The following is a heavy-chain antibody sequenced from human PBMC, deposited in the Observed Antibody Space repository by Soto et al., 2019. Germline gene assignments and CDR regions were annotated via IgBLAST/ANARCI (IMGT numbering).Heavy chain of an antibody. CDR3: AGTYSGYDSGLSADRAKFDY. D-gene: IGHD5-12*01. J-gene: IGHJ4*02. V-gene: IGHV4-31*03. CDR1: GGSISSGGYY. CDR2: IYYSGST. Sequence: QVQLQESGPGLVKPSQTLSLTCTVSGGSISSGGYYWSWIRQHPGKGLEWIGYIYYSGSTYYNPSLKSRVTISVDTSKNQFSLKLSSVTAADTAVYYCAGTYSGYDSGLSADRAKFDYWGQGTLVTVSS.